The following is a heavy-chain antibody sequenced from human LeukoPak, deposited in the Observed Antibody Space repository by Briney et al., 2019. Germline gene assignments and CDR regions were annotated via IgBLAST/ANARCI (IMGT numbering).Heavy chain of an antibody. CDR1: GFTFSSYA. CDR3: ALNSSSWLGYYYYMDV. V-gene: IGHV3-23*01. D-gene: IGHD6-13*01. CDR2: ISGSGSST. J-gene: IGHJ6*03. Sequence: LPGGSLRLSCAASGFTFSSYAMSWVRQAPGKGLEWVSAISGSGSSTYYADSVKGRFTISRDNSKNTLYLQVNSLRAEDTAVYYCALNSSSWLGYYYYMDVWGKGTTVTVSS.